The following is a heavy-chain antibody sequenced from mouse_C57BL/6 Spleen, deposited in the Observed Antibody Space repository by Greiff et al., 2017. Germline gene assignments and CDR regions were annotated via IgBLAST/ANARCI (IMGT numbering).Heavy chain of an antibody. V-gene: IGHV3-6*01. J-gene: IGHJ2*01. CDR2: ISYDGSN. CDR1: GYSITSGYY. D-gene: IGHD1-1*01. Sequence: EVHLVESGPGLVKPSQSLPLTCSVTGYSITSGYYWNWFRQFPGNKLEWMGYISYDGSNNYNPSLKNRISITRDTSKKQFFLKLNSVTTEDTATYYCARDRGYGSSSDYWGQGTTLPVSS. CDR3: ARDRGYGSSSDY.